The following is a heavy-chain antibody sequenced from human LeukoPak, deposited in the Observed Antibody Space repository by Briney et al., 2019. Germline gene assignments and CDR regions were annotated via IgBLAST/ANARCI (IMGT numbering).Heavy chain of an antibody. V-gene: IGHV3-21*01. J-gene: IGHJ4*02. CDR3: ARDRLRYCSSTSCYADY. CDR1: GFTFSLYE. Sequence: GGSLRLSCAASGFTFSLYEVNWVRQAPGKGLEWDSSISSSSSYIYYADSVKGRFTISRDNAKNSLYLQMNSLRAEDTAVYYCARDRLRYCSSTSCYADYWGQGTLVTVSS. CDR2: ISSSSSYI. D-gene: IGHD2-2*01.